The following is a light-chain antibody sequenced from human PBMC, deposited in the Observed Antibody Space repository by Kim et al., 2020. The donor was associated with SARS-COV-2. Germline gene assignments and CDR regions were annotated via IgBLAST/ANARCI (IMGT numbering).Light chain of an antibody. CDR2: NAS. J-gene: IGKJ2*01. Sequence: LSASVGDRVTITCRASQSISSWLAWYQHKPGKAPKILIYNASSLKSGVPSRFSGSGSGTEFTLTIRSLQPDDFATYYCQQYFSHSTFGQGTKLEI. V-gene: IGKV1-5*03. CDR3: QQYFSHST. CDR1: QSISSW.